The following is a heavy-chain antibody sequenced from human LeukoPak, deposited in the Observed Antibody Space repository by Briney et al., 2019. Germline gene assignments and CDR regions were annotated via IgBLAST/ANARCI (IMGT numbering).Heavy chain of an antibody. V-gene: IGHV3-9*01. Sequence: PGGSLRLSCAGSGFKFDDYAMHWVRQAPGKGLEWVSGINWNSENVGYADSVKGRFTISRDNAKNSLYLQMNSLRPEDTALYYCAKDLGGYGPYFNNWGQGALAAVSS. CDR2: INWNSENV. D-gene: IGHD5-12*01. CDR3: AKDLGGYGPYFNN. J-gene: IGHJ4*02. CDR1: GFKFDDYA.